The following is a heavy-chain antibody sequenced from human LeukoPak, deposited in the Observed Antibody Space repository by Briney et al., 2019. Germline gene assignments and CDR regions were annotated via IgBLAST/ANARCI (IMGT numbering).Heavy chain of an antibody. D-gene: IGHD3-9*01. J-gene: IGHJ4*02. V-gene: IGHV3-48*02. Sequence: PGGSLRLSCAASGFTFSCYGLHWVRQAPGKGLEWVSYISSSSSTIWYADSVKGRFTISRDNAKNSLYLQMNSLRDADTAVYYCARDPFAHDILTGYHHWGQGTQVTVSS. CDR3: ARDPFAHDILTGYHH. CDR2: ISSSSSTI. CDR1: GFTFSCYG.